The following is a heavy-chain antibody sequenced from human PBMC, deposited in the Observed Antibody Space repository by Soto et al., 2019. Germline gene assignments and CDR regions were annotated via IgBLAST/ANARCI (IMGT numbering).Heavy chain of an antibody. CDR1: GLIFSDYA. J-gene: IGHJ4*02. D-gene: IGHD1-26*01. Sequence: EVQLLESGGNLVQPGGSLRLSCAASGLIFSDYAMSWVRQAPGKGLECVACISGSGGDTFYADSVKGRFTISRDNSNNPLSLHMNSLRVDDTAVYFCAKDRFGIVGPVDYWGQGTLVTVAS. CDR2: ISGSGGDT. V-gene: IGHV3-23*01. CDR3: AKDRFGIVGPVDY.